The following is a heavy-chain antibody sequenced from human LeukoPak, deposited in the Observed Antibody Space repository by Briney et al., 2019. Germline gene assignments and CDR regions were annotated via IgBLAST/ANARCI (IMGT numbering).Heavy chain of an antibody. CDR1: GGPIRSSSYY. J-gene: IGHJ4*02. CDR3: ARLLWFGELSTSFDY. D-gene: IGHD3-10*01. V-gene: IGHV4-39*01. Sequence: SETLSLTCTVSGGPIRSSSYYWGWIRQPPGKGVEWIGNIYYSGSTYYNPSFKSRVTISVDTSKNQFSLKMRSVTAADTAVYYCARLLWFGELSTSFDYWGQGTLVTVSS. CDR2: IYYSGST.